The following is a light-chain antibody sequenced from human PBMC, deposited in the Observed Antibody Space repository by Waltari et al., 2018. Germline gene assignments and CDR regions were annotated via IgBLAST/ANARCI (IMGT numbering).Light chain of an antibody. J-gene: IGLJ3*02. Sequence: QTVVTQEPSLSVSPGGTVTLTCALSSGSLSTTSYATWYQQTPGQATRTLVYKANARSSGVPHRFSGSILGNTAALTITGAEADDESDYYCALYMGSGIWVFGGGTRLTVL. CDR1: SGSLSTTSY. CDR3: ALYMGSGIWV. V-gene: IGLV8-61*01. CDR2: KAN.